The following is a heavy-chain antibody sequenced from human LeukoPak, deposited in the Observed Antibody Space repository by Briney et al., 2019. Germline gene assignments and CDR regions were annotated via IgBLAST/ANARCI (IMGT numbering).Heavy chain of an antibody. CDR1: GFTFDDYA. V-gene: IGHV3-43*02. J-gene: IGHJ3*02. CDR3: AKDIFPDRTYYYGSGSYPAFDI. D-gene: IGHD3-10*01. Sequence: GGSLRLSCAASGFTFDDYATHRVRQAPGKGLEWVSLISGDGGSTYYADSVKGRFTISRDNSKNSLYLQMSSLRTEDTALYYCAKDIFPDRTYYYGSGSYPAFDIWGQGTMVTVSS. CDR2: ISGDGGST.